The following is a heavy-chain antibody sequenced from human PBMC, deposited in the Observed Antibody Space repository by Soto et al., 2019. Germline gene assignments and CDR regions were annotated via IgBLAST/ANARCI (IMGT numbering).Heavy chain of an antibody. CDR3: AREDRTNGYNYDY. J-gene: IGHJ4*02. Sequence: LSLTCSVSGGSISSSNYYWAWIRQPPGKGLEWIGSIYYIGNTYYNPSLKSRVTMSVDTSKNQFSLKVTSVTAADTAIYYCAREDRTNGYNYDYWGQGTLVTVSS. CDR2: IYYIGNT. CDR1: GGSISSSNYY. D-gene: IGHD1-1*01. V-gene: IGHV4-39*01.